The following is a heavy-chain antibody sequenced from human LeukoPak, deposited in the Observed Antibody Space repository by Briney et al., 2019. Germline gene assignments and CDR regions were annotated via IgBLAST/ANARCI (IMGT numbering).Heavy chain of an antibody. CDR3: ARAVFSSLSNNWFGP. J-gene: IGHJ5*02. CDR2: INHSGST. CDR1: GGSFSGYY. V-gene: IGHV4-34*01. Sequence: SETLSLTCAVYGGSFSGYYWSWIRQPPGKGLEWIGEINHSGSTNYNPSLKRRVTISVDTSKNQFSLKLSSVTAADTAVYYCARAVFSSLSNNWFGPWGQGTLVTASS. D-gene: IGHD2-2*01.